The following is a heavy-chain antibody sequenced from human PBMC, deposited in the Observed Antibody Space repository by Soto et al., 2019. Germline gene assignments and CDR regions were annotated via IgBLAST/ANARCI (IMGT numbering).Heavy chain of an antibody. J-gene: IGHJ4*01. V-gene: IGHV5-51*01. CDR3: ARLDGGGTYPSYFDY. D-gene: IGHD1-26*01. CDR2: MNAGDSDS. CDR1: GYKFTTYW. Sequence: TGESLKISCQGSGYKFTTYWIGWVRQTPGKGLEWMGIMNAGDSDSRYSPSFQGQVTFSADKSISTAYLQWSSVKASDSAMYYCARLDGGGTYPSYFDYWGQGTLVTVSS.